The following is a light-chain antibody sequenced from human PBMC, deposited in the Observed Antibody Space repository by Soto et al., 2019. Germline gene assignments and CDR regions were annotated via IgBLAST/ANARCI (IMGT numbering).Light chain of an antibody. Sequence: QSVLTKPAGVSGSRGQSVTISWPGTSSDVGGYNVVSWYRQLPGESPKLLLYGVSDRPSGGSDRFSGSKWALRALLTVPGLKVEDEAVYYFRYYDSTRTYVYGISPKVTV. CDR1: SSDVGGYNV. J-gene: IGLJ1*01. V-gene: IGLV2-14*03. CDR2: GVS. CDR3: RYYDSTRTYV.